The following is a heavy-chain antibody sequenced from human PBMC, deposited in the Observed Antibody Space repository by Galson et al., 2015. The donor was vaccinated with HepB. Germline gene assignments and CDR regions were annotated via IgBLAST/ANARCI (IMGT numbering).Heavy chain of an antibody. CDR1: GFTFSNYA. CDR2: IWYDGSKT. V-gene: IGHV3-33*01. J-gene: IGHJ4*02. CDR3: ARDLKPGPYFDY. Sequence: SCAASGFTFSNYAMHWARQAPGKGLEWVAVIWYDGSKTYYADSVKGRFTISKDNSKNTLYLQMSSLRVEDTAVYHCARDLKPGPYFDYWGQGTLVTVSS.